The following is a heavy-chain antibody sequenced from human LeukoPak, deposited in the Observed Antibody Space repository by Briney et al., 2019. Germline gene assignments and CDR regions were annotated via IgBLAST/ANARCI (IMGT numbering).Heavy chain of an antibody. CDR2: IGSNGDRT. Sequence: GGSLRPSCAASGFTFSTYAMSWVRQAPGKGLEWVSGIGSNGDRTYYADSVKGRFTISRDNSKNTLFQQMGSLRADDTAVYYCAKERSSGWPFDYWGQGTLVTVSS. J-gene: IGHJ4*02. D-gene: IGHD6-19*01. V-gene: IGHV3-23*01. CDR3: AKERSSGWPFDY. CDR1: GFTFSTYA.